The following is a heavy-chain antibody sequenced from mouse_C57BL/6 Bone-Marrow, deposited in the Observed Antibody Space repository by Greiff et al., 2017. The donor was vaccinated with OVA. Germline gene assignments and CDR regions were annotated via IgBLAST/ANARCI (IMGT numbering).Heavy chain of an antibody. V-gene: IGHV1-64*01. Sequence: QVQLKESGAELVKPGASVKLSCKASGYTFTSYWMHWVKQRPGQGLEWIGMIHPNSGSTNYNEKFKSKATLTVDKSSSTAYMQLSSLTSEDSAVYYCARFTVVAPYYFDYWGQGTTLTVSS. CDR3: ARFTVVAPYYFDY. CDR2: IHPNSGST. J-gene: IGHJ2*01. CDR1: GYTFTSYW. D-gene: IGHD1-1*01.